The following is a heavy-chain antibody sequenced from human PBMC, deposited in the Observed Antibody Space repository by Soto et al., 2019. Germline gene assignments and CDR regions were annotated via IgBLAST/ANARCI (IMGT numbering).Heavy chain of an antibody. J-gene: IGHJ4*02. CDR2: ISGSGGST. CDR3: AEVRGVAPWGPIDY. CDR1: GFTFSSYA. Sequence: EVQLLESGGGLVQPGGSLRLSCAASGFTFSSYAMSWVRQAPGKGLEWVSAISGSGGSTYYADSVKGRFTISRDNSKNTLYLQMNSLRAEDTAVYYCAEVRGVAPWGPIDYWGQGTLVTVSS. V-gene: IGHV3-23*01. D-gene: IGHD1-26*01.